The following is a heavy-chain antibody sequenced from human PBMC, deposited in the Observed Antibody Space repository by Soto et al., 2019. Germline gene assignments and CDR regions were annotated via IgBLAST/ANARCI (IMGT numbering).Heavy chain of an antibody. CDR2: INANSGGT. J-gene: IGHJ4*02. CDR1: GYTFSDYY. V-gene: IGHV1-2*02. Sequence: ASVKVSCKASGYTFSDYYMHWVRQAPGQGLEWMGWINANSGGTTYAQKFQGRVTMTRDTSTSTAYMELSRLSSDDTAIYYCARLQIEVAGSNWGQGTLVTVSS. D-gene: IGHD6-19*01. CDR3: ARLQIEVAGSN.